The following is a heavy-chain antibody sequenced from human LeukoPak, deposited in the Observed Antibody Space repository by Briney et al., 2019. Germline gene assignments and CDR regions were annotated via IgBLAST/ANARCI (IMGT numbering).Heavy chain of an antibody. CDR2: IYTTGKA. V-gene: IGHV4-4*07. J-gene: IGHJ4*02. CDR1: SGSINSWY. CDR3: ARHGYTASHYFLDF. Sequence: PSETLSLTCTVSSGSINSWYWGWVRQPAGRGLEWIGRIYTTGKAVYNPSLKSRLTMSIDTSKRQFSLNLRSVTAADTAIYYCARHGYTASHYFLDFWSQGTLVTVSS. D-gene: IGHD3-16*01.